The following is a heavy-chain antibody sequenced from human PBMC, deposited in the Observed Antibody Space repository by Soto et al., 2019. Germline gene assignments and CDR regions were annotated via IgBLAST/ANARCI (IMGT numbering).Heavy chain of an antibody. V-gene: IGHV4-34*01. CDR2: INHSGST. J-gene: IGHJ4*02. CDR3: ARAYSSSSESPRGGAYYFDY. Sequence: SETLSLTCAVYGGSFSGYYWSWIRQPPGKGLEWIGEINHSGSTNYNPSLKSRVTISVDTSKNQFSLKLSSVTAADTAVYYCARAYSSSSESPRGGAYYFDYWGQGTLVTVSS. CDR1: GGSFSGYY. D-gene: IGHD6-6*01.